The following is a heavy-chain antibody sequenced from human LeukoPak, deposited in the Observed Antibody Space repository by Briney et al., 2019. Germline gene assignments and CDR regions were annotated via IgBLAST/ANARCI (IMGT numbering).Heavy chain of an antibody. Sequence: GESLKISCKGSGYSFTSYWIGWVRQLPGKGLEWMGIIYPGDSDTRYSPSFQGQVTISADKSISTAFLQWGSLKASDTAMYYCASASRLYYFDYWGQGTLVTVSS. J-gene: IGHJ4*02. CDR3: ASASRLYYFDY. CDR2: IYPGDSDT. V-gene: IGHV5-51*01. CDR1: GYSFTSYW.